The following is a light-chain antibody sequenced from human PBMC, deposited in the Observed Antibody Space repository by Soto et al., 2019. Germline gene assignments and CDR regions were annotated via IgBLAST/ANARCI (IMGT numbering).Light chain of an antibody. CDR1: QSIRTY. CDR3: QQSYISPPT. V-gene: IGKV1-39*01. Sequence: DIQMTQSPSSLSASVGDRVTITCRASQSIRTYLNWYQLKPGKAPKLLIFAASSLQGGVPLRFSGSGSGTDFTLTIGSLQPEDFATYYCQQSYISPPTFGQGTKVEIK. CDR2: AAS. J-gene: IGKJ1*01.